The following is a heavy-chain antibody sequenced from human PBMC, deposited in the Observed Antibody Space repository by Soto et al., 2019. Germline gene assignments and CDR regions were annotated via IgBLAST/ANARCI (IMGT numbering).Heavy chain of an antibody. CDR1: GGSVSSGTYY. CDR2: IYGTGGT. CDR3: ARAYYYGSGRGRSMDV. V-gene: IGHV4-61*01. J-gene: IGHJ6*02. D-gene: IGHD3-10*01. Sequence: QVQLQESDPGLVKPSETLSLTCTVSGGSVSSGTYYWTWIRQPPGKGLEWIGYIYGTGGTNYNPSLKSRVTQSVDTSKNQFSLKLSSVTAADTAVYYCARAYYYGSGRGRSMDVWGQGTTVTV.